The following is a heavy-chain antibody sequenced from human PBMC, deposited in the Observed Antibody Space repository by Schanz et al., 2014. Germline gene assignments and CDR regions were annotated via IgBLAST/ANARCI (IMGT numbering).Heavy chain of an antibody. V-gene: IGHV3-11*01. CDR1: GFIFNDYY. J-gene: IGHJ4*02. D-gene: IGHD3-16*01. Sequence: QVQLVESGGCLVKPGGSLRLSCAASGFIFNDYYMNWIRQAPGKGLEWLSYISRDGTTSYYADSVKGRFTISRDNAKNSLYLEITSLRGEDTAVYYCAREGLGADYWGQGTLVTVSS. CDR2: ISRDGTTS. CDR3: AREGLGADY.